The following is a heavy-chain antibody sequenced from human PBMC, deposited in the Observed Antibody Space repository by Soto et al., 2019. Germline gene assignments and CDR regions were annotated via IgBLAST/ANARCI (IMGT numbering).Heavy chain of an antibody. D-gene: IGHD1-26*01. J-gene: IGHJ3*02. V-gene: IGHV4-61*08. CDR3: ATFSWVGATTGAFDI. CDR2: IYYSGRT. CDR1: GVSISTGGYY. Sequence: PSETLSLTCTVSGVSISTGGYYWSWIRQHPGKGLEWIGNIYYSGRTYYNPSLKSRVTISVDTSKNQFSLKLSSVTAADTAVYYCATFSWVGATTGAFDIWGQGTMVTVSS.